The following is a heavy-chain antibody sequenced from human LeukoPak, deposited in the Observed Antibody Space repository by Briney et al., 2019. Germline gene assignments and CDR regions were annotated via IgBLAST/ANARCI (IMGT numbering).Heavy chain of an antibody. J-gene: IGHJ3*01. CDR2: TYYRSKWFN. CDR1: GDSVSSNSAA. V-gene: IGHV6-1*01. CDR3: TRDSGLGNDAFDV. D-gene: IGHD3-10*01. Sequence: PSQTLSLTCAISGDSVSSNSAAWDWIRQSPSRGLEWLGRTYYRSKWFNDYAVSVKSRITINPDTSKNQFSLLLNSVTPEDTAVYYCTRDSGLGNDAFDVWGQGTMVTVSS.